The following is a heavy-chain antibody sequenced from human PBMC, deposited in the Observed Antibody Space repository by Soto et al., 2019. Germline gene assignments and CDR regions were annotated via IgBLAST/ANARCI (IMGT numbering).Heavy chain of an antibody. D-gene: IGHD2-2*01. CDR1: GFTFSSYA. Sequence: GGSLRLSCAASGFTFSSYAMHWVRQAPGKGLEWVAVISYDGSNKYYADSVKGRFTISRDNSKNTLYLQMNSLRAEDTAVYYCARDLVNLQEVDTTLDYWGQGTLVTVSS. V-gene: IGHV3-30-3*01. CDR3: ARDLVNLQEVDTTLDY. J-gene: IGHJ4*02. CDR2: ISYDGSNK.